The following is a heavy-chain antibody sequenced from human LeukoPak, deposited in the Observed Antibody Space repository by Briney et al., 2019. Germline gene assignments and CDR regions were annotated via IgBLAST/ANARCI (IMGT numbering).Heavy chain of an antibody. D-gene: IGHD3-22*01. Sequence: ASVKVSCKASGYTFTGYYMHWVRQAPGQGLEWMGWINPNSGGTNYAQKFQGRVTMTRDTSISTAYMERSRLRSDDTAVYYCARIKSDSSCYYPDYWGQGNLATVSS. V-gene: IGHV1-2*02. CDR2: INPNSGGT. J-gene: IGHJ4*02. CDR3: ARIKSDSSCYYPDY. CDR1: GYTFTGYY.